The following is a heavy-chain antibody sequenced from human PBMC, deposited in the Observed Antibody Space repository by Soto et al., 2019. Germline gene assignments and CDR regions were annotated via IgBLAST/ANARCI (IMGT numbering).Heavy chain of an antibody. J-gene: IGHJ4*02. CDR3: ARVLVGVNFDY. CDR1: GVSGSSGSYH. Sequence: SETLPLPCTVAGVSGSSGSYHSGWLWQPPGKGLEWIGYIYYSGSTNYNPSLKSRVTISVDTSKNQFSLKLSSVTAADTAVYYCARVLVGVNFDYWGQGTLVTVS. CDR2: IYYSGST. V-gene: IGHV4-61*01. D-gene: IGHD3-10*01.